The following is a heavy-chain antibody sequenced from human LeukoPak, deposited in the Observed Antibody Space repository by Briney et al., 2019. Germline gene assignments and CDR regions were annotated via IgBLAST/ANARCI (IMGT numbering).Heavy chain of an antibody. D-gene: IGHD1-14*01. Sequence: SETLSLTCTVSGGSISSYYWSWIRQPPGKGLEWIGYIYYSGSTYYNPSLKSRVTISVDTSKNQFSLKLSSVTAADTAVYYCARLTIAQIDYWGQGTLVTVSS. J-gene: IGHJ4*02. CDR2: IYYSGST. CDR3: ARLTIAQIDY. V-gene: IGHV4-59*12. CDR1: GGSISSYY.